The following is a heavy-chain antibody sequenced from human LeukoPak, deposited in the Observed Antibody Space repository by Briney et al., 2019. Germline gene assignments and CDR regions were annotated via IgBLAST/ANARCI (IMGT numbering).Heavy chain of an antibody. CDR2: IKQDGSER. CDR3: AREGYYGSGSPPSLYFDY. D-gene: IGHD3-10*01. J-gene: IGHJ4*02. V-gene: IGHV3-7*01. Sequence: PGGSLRLSCAASGFTFSGFSMSWVRQSPTKGLEWVANIKQDGSERYYVDSVKGRFTISRDNSRSTLYLQMNSLRPEDTAIYYCAREGYYGSGSPPSLYFDYWGQGTLVTVSS. CDR1: GFTFSGFS.